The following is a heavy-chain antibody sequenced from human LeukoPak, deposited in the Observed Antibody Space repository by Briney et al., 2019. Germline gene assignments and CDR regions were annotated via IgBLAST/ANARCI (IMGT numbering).Heavy chain of an antibody. Sequence: GGSLRLSCVGSGFSLSGDWMTWVRQAPGTGLEWVANIREDGGETYYVDSVKGRFTISRDNAKNSLYLQMNNLRAEDTAVYFCARPVNRLFLFWGPGTLVTVSS. V-gene: IGHV3-7*01. D-gene: IGHD2-21*01. J-gene: IGHJ4*02. CDR1: GFSLSGDW. CDR3: ARPVNRLFLF. CDR2: IREDGGET.